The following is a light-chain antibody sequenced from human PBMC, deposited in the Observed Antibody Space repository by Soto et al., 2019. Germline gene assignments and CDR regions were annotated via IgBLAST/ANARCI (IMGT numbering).Light chain of an antibody. CDR1: QSISSY. CDR2: AAS. V-gene: IGKV1-9*01. Sequence: DIQMTQSPSSLSASVGDRVTITCRASQSISSYLNWYQQKPGRAPKLLIYAASTLQSEVPSRFSGSGSGTEFTLTISSLQPEDFATYYCQQLNSFPITFGQRTRLEI. CDR3: QQLNSFPIT. J-gene: IGKJ5*01.